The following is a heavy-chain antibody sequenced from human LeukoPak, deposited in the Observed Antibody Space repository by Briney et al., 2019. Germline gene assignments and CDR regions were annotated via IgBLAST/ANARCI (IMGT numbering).Heavy chain of an antibody. V-gene: IGHV4-59*01. CDR3: ARVGYDSSGYYSDY. Sequence: LETLSLTCTVSGGSISSYYWSWIRRPPGKGLEWIGYIYYSGSTNYNPSLKSRVTISVDTSKNQFSLKLSSVTAADTAVYYCARVGYDSSGYYSDYWGQGTLVTVSS. CDR1: GGSISSYY. J-gene: IGHJ4*02. CDR2: IYYSGST. D-gene: IGHD3-22*01.